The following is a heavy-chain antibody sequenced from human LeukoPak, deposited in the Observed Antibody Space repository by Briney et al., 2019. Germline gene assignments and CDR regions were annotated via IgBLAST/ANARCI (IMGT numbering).Heavy chain of an antibody. D-gene: IGHD3-22*01. CDR1: GFTFSSYA. CDR2: ISWNSGSI. CDR3: AKGPDLLPPDY. Sequence: GGSLRLSCAASGFTFSSYAMSWVRQAPGKGLEWVSGISWNSGSIGYADSVKGRFTISRDNSKNTLYLQMNSLRAEDTAVYYCAKGPDLLPPDYWGQGTLVTVSS. V-gene: IGHV3-23*01. J-gene: IGHJ4*02.